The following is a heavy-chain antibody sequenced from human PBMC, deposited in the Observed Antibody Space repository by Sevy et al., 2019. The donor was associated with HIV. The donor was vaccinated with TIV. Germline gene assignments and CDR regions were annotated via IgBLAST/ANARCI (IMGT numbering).Heavy chain of an antibody. CDR1: GASIRDSSYY. J-gene: IGHJ3*02. CDR3: ARSMEQQLDAFDI. Sequence: SETLSLTCTVSGASIRDSSYYWAWIRQPPGKGLEWVGNIYSYGETYYNSSLKSRVTISVDTSKNQFSLSLTSVTAADTAIYFCARSMEQQLDAFDIWGQGTMVTVSS. CDR2: IYSYGET. D-gene: IGHD6-13*01. V-gene: IGHV4-39*01.